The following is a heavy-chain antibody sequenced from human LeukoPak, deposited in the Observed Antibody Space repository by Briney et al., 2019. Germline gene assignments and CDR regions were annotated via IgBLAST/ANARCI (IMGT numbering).Heavy chain of an antibody. CDR2: ISGSGGST. J-gene: IGHJ4*02. V-gene: IGHV3-23*01. CDR3: ASKWFGELLSDY. D-gene: IGHD3-10*01. CDR1: GFTISSYA. Sequence: GGSLRLSCAASGFTISSYAMSLVRQAPGKGLEWVSAISGSGGSTYYADSVKGRFTISRGNSKNTLYLQMNSLRAEDTAVYYCASKWFGELLSDYWGQGTLVTVSS.